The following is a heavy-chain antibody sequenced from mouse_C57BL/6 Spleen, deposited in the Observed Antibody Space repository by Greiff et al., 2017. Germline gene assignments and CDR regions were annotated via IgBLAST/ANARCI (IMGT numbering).Heavy chain of an antibody. CDR2: ISSGSSTI. D-gene: IGHD2-4*01. CDR1: GFTFSDYG. V-gene: IGHV5-17*01. Sequence: EVQLVESGGGLVKPGGSLKLSCAASGFTFSDYGMHWVRQAPEKGLEWVAYISSGSSTIYYADTVKGRFTISRDNAKNTLFLQMTSLRSEDTAMYYCARYDYDEPFDYWGQGTTLTVSS. CDR3: ARYDYDEPFDY. J-gene: IGHJ2*01.